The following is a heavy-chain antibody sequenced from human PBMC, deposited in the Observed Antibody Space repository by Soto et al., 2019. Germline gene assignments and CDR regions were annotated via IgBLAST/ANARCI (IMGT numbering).Heavy chain of an antibody. D-gene: IGHD3-16*01. CDR2: ISYDGSNK. CDR3: AKDPEGGVNPYYYGMDV. V-gene: IGHV3-30*18. CDR1: GFTFSSYG. Sequence: QVQLVESGGGVVQPGRSLRLSCAASGFTFSSYGMHWVRQAPGKGLEWVAVISYDGSNKYYADSVKGRFTISRDNSKNTLYLQMNSLRAEDTAVYYCAKDPEGGVNPYYYGMDVWGQGTTVTVSS. J-gene: IGHJ6*02.